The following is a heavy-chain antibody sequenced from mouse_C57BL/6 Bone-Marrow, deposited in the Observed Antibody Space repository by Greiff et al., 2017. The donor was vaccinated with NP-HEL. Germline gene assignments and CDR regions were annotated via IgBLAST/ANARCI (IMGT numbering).Heavy chain of an antibody. V-gene: IGHV2-6*01. Sequence: QVQLKESGPGLVAPSQSLSITCTVSGFSLTSYGVDWVRQSPGKGLEWLGVIWGVGSTNYNSALKSRLSISKDNSKSQVFLKMNSLQTDDTARYYCARAGPLYAMDYWGQGTSVTVSS. D-gene: IGHD3-3*01. CDR1: GFSLTSYG. CDR2: IWGVGST. J-gene: IGHJ4*01. CDR3: ARAGPLYAMDY.